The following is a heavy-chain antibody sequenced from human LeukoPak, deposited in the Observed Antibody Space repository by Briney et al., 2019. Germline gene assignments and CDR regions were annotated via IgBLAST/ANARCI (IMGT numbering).Heavy chain of an antibody. CDR3: VRDGPGGIEARKRYYGMDV. J-gene: IGHJ6*02. CDR2: INQDGSEK. V-gene: IGHV3-7*05. D-gene: IGHD6-6*01. CDR1: GFTFSIYW. Sequence: SRGSLRLSCAASGFTFSIYWMSWVCQAPGKGLEWVASINQDGSEKYYVDSVKGRCTISRDNAKTSLYLQMSSLRAEDAAAYYCVRDGPGGIEARKRYYGMDVWGQGTTVRVAS.